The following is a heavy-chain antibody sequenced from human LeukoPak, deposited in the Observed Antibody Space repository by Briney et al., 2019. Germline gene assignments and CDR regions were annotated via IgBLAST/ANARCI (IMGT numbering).Heavy chain of an antibody. V-gene: IGHV3-7*04. CDR1: GFTFNRWW. Sequence: AGGSLRLSCAASGFTFNRWWMTWVRQAAGKGLEWVANIKQDGSEKYYVDSVKGRFTISRDNANNSLYLQMNSLRAEDTAVYYCARDQVRYCSGGNCYHDAFDVWGQATMVTVSS. D-gene: IGHD2-15*01. CDR3: ARDQVRYCSGGNCYHDAFDV. CDR2: IKQDGSEK. J-gene: IGHJ3*01.